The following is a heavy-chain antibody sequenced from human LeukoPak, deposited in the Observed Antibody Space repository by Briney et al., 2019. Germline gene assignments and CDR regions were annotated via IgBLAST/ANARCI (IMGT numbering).Heavy chain of an antibody. CDR1: GFTFSSYW. CDR3: ARVVGAGYFDL. V-gene: IGHV3-7*01. CDR2: INQDGSGK. J-gene: IGHJ2*01. Sequence: PGGSLRLSCAASGFTFSSYWMSWVRQAPGKGLEWVANINQDGSGKYYVDSVKGRFTISRDNAKNSLYLQMNSLRAEDTAVYYCARVVGAGYFDLWGRGTLVTVSS. D-gene: IGHD1-26*01.